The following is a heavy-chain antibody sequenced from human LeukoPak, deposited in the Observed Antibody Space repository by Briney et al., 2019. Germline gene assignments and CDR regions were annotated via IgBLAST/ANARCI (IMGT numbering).Heavy chain of an antibody. J-gene: IGHJ3*02. CDR3: AKRGRRGMTGAFDI. Sequence: GGSLRLSCAASGLTVSSNYMSWVRQAPGKGLEWVSVIYTGGNTYYADSGKGRFTISRDNSKNTLYLQMSSLRAEETAVYYCAKRGRRGMTGAFDIWGQGTMVTVSS. D-gene: IGHD3-16*01. CDR1: GLTVSSNY. CDR2: IYTGGNT. V-gene: IGHV3-53*01.